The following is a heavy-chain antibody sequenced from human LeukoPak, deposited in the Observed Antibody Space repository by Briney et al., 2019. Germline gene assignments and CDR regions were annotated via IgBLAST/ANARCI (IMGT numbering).Heavy chain of an antibody. D-gene: IGHD1-14*01. J-gene: IGHJ4*02. CDR2: IYYRGNT. CDR1: DGSISSSSYY. V-gene: IGHV4-39*01. CDR3: ARREPAGDHFDS. Sequence: SETLSLTCTVSDGSISSSSYYWDWIRQPPGKGLEWIGSIYYRGNTYYNPSLKSRVTISVDTSKNQFSLKLSSVTAADTAVYFCARREPAGDHFDSWGQGTLVTVSS.